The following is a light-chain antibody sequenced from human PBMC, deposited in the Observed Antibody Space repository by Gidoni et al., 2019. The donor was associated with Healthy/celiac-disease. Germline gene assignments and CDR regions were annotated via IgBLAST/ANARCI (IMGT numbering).Light chain of an antibody. V-gene: IGLV3-21*03. CDR3: QVWDSSSDPSVV. J-gene: IGLJ2*01. CDR2: DDS. Sequence: YVLTQPPSGSVAPGKTARSTCGGNNIGSTSVHWYQQKPGQAPVLVVYDDSGRPSGIPERFSGSNSGNTATLPISRVEAGDEADYYCQVWDSSSDPSVVFGGGTKLTVL. CDR1: NIGSTS.